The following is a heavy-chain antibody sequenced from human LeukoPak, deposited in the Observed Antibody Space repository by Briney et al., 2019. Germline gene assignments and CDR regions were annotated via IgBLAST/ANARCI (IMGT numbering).Heavy chain of an antibody. D-gene: IGHD3-10*01. J-gene: IGHJ4*02. CDR2: INPNSGGT. CDR1: GYTFTDSY. Sequence: GASVKVSCKASGYTFTDSYMHWVRQAPGQGLEWMGWINPNSGGTNYAQKFQGRVTMTRDTSITTAYMDLSRLRSDDTAVYYCARDHYYGSGRPDYWGQGTLVTVSS. CDR3: ARDHYYGSGRPDY. V-gene: IGHV1-2*02.